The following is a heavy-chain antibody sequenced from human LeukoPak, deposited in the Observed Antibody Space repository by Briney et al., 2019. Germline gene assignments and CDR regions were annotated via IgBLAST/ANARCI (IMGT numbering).Heavy chain of an antibody. V-gene: IGHV1-18*01. J-gene: IGHJ6*03. CDR2: ISAYNGNT. Sequence: ASVKVSCKASGYTFTSYGISWVRQAPGQGLEWMGWISAYNGNTNYAQKLQGRVTMTIDTSTSTAYMELRSLRSDDTAVYYCARVLRYFDWSLVGYYMDVWGKGTTVTVSS. D-gene: IGHD3-9*01. CDR1: GYTFTSYG. CDR3: ARVLRYFDWSLVGYYMDV.